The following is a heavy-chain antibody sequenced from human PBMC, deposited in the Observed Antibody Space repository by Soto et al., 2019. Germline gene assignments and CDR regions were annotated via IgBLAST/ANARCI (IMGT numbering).Heavy chain of an antibody. CDR2: INSDGSST. J-gene: IGHJ4*02. V-gene: IGHV3-74*01. CDR1: GFTFSSYW. Sequence: GGSLRLSCAASGFTFSSYWVHWVRQAPGKGLVWVSRINSDGSSTSYADSVRGRFTISRDNAKNTLYLQMNSLRAEDTAVYYCVRDDIGVGLDHWGLGTPVTVSS. CDR3: VRDDIGVGLDH. D-gene: IGHD1-26*01.